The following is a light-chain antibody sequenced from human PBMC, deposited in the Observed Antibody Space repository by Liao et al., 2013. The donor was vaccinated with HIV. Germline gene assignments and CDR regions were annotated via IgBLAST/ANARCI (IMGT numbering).Light chain of an antibody. CDR1: NIGSKS. V-gene: IGLV3-21*04. J-gene: IGLJ2*01. CDR3: QVWDSARAHIVV. Sequence: SYELTQPPSVSVAPGETAGISCGGNNIGSKSVHWYQQKPGQAPVLVIYYNDKRPSGIPERFSGSNSGNTATLAISRVEAGDEADYYCQVWDSARAHIVVFGGGTKLTVL. CDR2: YND.